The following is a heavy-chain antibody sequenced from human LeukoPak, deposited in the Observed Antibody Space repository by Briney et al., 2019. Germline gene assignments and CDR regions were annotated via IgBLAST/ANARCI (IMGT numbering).Heavy chain of an antibody. J-gene: IGHJ6*02. D-gene: IGHD3-10*01. CDR2: IYHSGST. Sequence: SQTLSLTCTASGGSISSGGYYWSWIRQPPGKGLECIGYIYHSGSTYYNPSLKSRVTISVDTSKNQFSLKLSSVTAADTAVYYCARDQALTMVRGVMYYYGMDVWGQGTTVTVSS. CDR3: ARDQALTMVRGVMYYYGMDV. CDR1: GGSISSGGYY. V-gene: IGHV4-30-2*01.